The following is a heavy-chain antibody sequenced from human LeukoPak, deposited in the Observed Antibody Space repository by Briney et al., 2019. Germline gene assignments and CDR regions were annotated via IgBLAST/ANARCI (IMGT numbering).Heavy chain of an antibody. CDR1: GFTFSSYA. J-gene: IGHJ4*02. CDR2: ISGSGGST. D-gene: IGHD3-10*01. V-gene: IGHV3-23*01. CDR3: AKVGGADYYGSGSYYNWVR. Sequence: GGSLRLSCAASGFTFSSYAMSWVRQAPGQGREWVSAISGSGGSTYYADSVKGRFTISRDNSQNTLHLQMNSLRAEDTAVYYCAKVGGADYYGSGSYYNWVRWGQGTLVTVSS.